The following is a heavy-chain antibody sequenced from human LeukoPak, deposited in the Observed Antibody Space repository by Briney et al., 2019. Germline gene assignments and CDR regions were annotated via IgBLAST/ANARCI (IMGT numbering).Heavy chain of an antibody. CDR3: ARNWNSAFD. CDR2: ISSSGSTR. J-gene: IGHJ4*02. CDR1: GFTFSDYY. Sequence: GGSLRLSCAASGFTFSDYYMSWFRQAPGKGLEWVSYISSSGSTRHYADSVKGRFTISRDSAKKSLYLQMNSLGAEDTAVYYCARNWNSAFDWGQGTLVTVSS. V-gene: IGHV3-11*04. D-gene: IGHD1-7*01.